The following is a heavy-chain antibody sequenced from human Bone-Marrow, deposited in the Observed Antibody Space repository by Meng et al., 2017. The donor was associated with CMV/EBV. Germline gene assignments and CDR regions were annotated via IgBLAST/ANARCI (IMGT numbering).Heavy chain of an antibody. CDR2: IYWNDDK. CDR3: AHKSVGAPLPDY. V-gene: IGHV2-5*01. CDR1: GFSLSTSGVG. Sequence: SGPTLVKPTQTLTLTCTFSGFSLSTSGVGVGCIRQPPGKALEWLALIYWNDDKRYSPSLKSRLTITKDASKNQVVLTMTNVDPVDTATYYCAHKSVGAPLPDYWGQGTLVTVSS. J-gene: IGHJ4*02. D-gene: IGHD3-10*01.